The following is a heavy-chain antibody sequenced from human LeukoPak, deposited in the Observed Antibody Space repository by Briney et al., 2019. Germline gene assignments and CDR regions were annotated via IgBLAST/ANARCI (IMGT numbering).Heavy chain of an antibody. Sequence: ASVKVSCKASGYTFTGYYMHWVRQAPGQGLEWMGWINPNSGGTNYAQKFQGRVTMTRDTSISTAYMELSSLRSEDTAVYYCTRGGYDIGDAFDIWGQGTMVTVSS. CDR3: TRGGYDIGDAFDI. CDR1: GYTFTGYY. CDR2: INPNSGGT. J-gene: IGHJ3*02. D-gene: IGHD3-9*01. V-gene: IGHV1-2*02.